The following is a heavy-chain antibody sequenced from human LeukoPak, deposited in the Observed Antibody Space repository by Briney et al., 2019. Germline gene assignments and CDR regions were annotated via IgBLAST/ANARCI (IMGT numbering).Heavy chain of an antibody. CDR1: GFTFSSYG. D-gene: IGHD6-6*01. V-gene: IGHV3-30*19. CDR2: ISYDGRNK. Sequence: PGGSLRLSCAASGFTFSSYGMHWVRQAPGKGLEWVAAISYDGRNKYYADSVKGRFTLSRDNSKNTLYLQMNSLRPEDTAVYYCARMEGSSSSSFFQHWGQGTLVTVSS. CDR3: ARMEGSSSSSFFQH. J-gene: IGHJ1*01.